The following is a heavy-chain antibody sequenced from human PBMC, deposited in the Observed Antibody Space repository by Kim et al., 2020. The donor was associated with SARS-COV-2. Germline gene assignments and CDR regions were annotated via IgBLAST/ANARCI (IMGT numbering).Heavy chain of an antibody. CDR3: AKTTINYDYIWGSYRLGAFDI. Sequence: GGSLRLSCAASGFTFSSYGMHWVRQAPGKGLEWVAVIWYDGSNKYYADSVKGRFTISRDNSKNTLYLQMNSLRAEDTAVYYCAKTTINYDYIWGSYRLGAFDIWVQGTMVTVSS. D-gene: IGHD3-16*02. CDR1: GFTFSSYG. V-gene: IGHV3-33*06. J-gene: IGHJ3*02. CDR2: IWYDGSNK.